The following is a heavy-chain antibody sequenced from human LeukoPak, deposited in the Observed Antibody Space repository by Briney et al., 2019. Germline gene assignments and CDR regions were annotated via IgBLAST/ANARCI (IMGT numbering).Heavy chain of an antibody. CDR3: ANVYDWNDERGY. CDR1: GFTFSNYA. J-gene: IGHJ4*02. CDR2: ISYDGSNE. D-gene: IGHD1-20*01. V-gene: IGHV3-30-3*01. Sequence: GGSLRLSCEASGFTFSNYAMHWVRQAPGKGLEWVAVISYDGSNEYYADSVKGRFTVSRDNSKNMISLQMNSLRVEDTAVYYCANVYDWNDERGYWGQGTLVTVSS.